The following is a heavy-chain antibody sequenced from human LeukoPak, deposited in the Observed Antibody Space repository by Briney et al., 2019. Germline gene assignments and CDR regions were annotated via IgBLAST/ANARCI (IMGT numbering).Heavy chain of an antibody. J-gene: IGHJ4*02. CDR3: AKNTIVGTTGFDF. D-gene: IGHD1-26*01. V-gene: IGHV3-23*01. Sequence: PGGSLRLSCAASGFTFNIYAMSWVRQAPGKGLEWVSAIRSSGGSTYYADSVKGRFTISRDNSKNTLYLQMNSLRAEDTAVYYCAKNTIVGTTGFDFWGQGALVTVSS. CDR2: IRSSGGST. CDR1: GFTFNIYA.